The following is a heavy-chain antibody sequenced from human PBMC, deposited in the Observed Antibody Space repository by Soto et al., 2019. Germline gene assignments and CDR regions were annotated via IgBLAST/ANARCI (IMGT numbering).Heavy chain of an antibody. CDR3: ARSYSGTFYGYDI. V-gene: IGHV4-59*02. J-gene: IGHJ4*02. Sequence: SETLSLTCTVSGGSVSSFHWSWIRQSPGKGLEWIGYVFYTGNTKYNPALKRRVTISVDTSKKQFSLKLSSVSAADTGLYYCARSYSGTFYGYDIWGQGILVTVSS. CDR1: GGSVSSFH. CDR2: VFYTGNT. D-gene: IGHD1-26*01.